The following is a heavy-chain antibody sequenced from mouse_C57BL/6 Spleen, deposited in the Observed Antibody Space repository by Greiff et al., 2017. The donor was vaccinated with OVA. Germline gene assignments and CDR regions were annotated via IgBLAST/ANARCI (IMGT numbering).Heavy chain of an antibody. CDR2: ISSGSSTI. J-gene: IGHJ2*01. Sequence: EVKLVESGGGLVKPGGSLKLSCAASGFTFSDYGIHWVRQAPEKGLEWVAYISSGSSTIYYADTVKGRFTISRDNAKNTLFLQMTSLRSEDTAMYYCARSPNYYGSSYGPFDYWGQGTTLTVSS. V-gene: IGHV5-17*01. CDR3: ARSPNYYGSSYGPFDY. D-gene: IGHD1-1*01. CDR1: GFTFSDYG.